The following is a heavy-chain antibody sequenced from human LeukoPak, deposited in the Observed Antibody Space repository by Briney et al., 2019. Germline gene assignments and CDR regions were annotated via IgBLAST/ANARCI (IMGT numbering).Heavy chain of an antibody. CDR1: GFTFSSYA. J-gene: IGHJ4*02. V-gene: IGHV3-64*01. Sequence: GGSLRLSCAASGFTFSSYAMHWVRQAPGKGLEYVSVISSNGGSTYYANSVKGRFTISRDNSKNTLYLQMGSLRAEDMAVYYCARDGAVSSGYHFDYWGQGTLVTVSS. CDR3: ARDGAVSSGYHFDY. CDR2: ISSNGGST. D-gene: IGHD3-22*01.